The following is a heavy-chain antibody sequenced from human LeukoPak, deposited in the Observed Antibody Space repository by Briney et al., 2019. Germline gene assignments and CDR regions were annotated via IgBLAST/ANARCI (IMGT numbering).Heavy chain of an antibody. D-gene: IGHD3-3*01. CDR3: AKAKFPIFGVVIDY. J-gene: IGHJ4*02. CDR2: ISWNSGSI. Sequence: HXVXQAPXXXLEXVXCISWNSGSIGYAASVKGRFTISRDNAKNSLYLQMNSLRAEDTALYYCAKAKFPIFGVVIDYWGQGTLVTVSS. V-gene: IGHV3-9*01.